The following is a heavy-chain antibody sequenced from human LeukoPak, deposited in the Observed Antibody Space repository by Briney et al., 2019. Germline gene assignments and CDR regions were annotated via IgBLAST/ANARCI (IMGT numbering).Heavy chain of an antibody. CDR3: ARVTTSTKYYSGMDI. V-gene: IGHV3-30*03. J-gene: IGHJ6*02. Sequence: GRSLRLSCAGSGFTFSTYVIHWVRQAPGKGLEWAALISYDGNSKCYADSVKGRFTISRDNSKNTVYLQMDSLRAEDTAVYYCARVTTSTKYYSGMDIWGQGTTVTVSS. CDR2: ISYDGNSK. CDR1: GFTFSTYV. D-gene: IGHD1-14*01.